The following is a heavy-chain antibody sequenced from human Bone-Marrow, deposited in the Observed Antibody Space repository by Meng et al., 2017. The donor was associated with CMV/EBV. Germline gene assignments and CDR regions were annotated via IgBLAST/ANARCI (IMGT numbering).Heavy chain of an antibody. CDR2: ISYDGSNQ. CDR1: GFTFSRYS. V-gene: IGHV3-30*04. CDR3: ARDPSLSSFYYYFDL. D-gene: IGHD3-22*01. Sequence: GGSLRLSCAASGFTFSRYSMLWVRQGPGKGLEWVAVISYDGSNQYYADSVRGRFTISRDDSKNTLYLQMNSLRAEDTAVYYCARDPSLSSFYYYFDLWGQGSLVTFSS. J-gene: IGHJ4*02.